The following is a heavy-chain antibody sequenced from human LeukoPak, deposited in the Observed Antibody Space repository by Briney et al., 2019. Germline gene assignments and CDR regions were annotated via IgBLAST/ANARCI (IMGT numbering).Heavy chain of an antibody. CDR1: GFTFGNSW. J-gene: IGHJ4*02. V-gene: IGHV3-74*01. CDR3: ARDYPPD. CDR2: VNSDGKTT. Sequence: GGSLRLSCAASGFTFGNSWMHWVRQAPGKGLMWVSRVNSDGKTTTYADSVKGRFTISRDNAQNTLYLQMNSLSAEDTAVYYCARDYPPDWGQGALVTVSA.